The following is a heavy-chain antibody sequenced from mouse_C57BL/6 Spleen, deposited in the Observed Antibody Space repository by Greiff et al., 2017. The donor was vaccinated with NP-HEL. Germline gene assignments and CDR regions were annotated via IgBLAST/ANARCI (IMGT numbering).Heavy chain of an antibody. J-gene: IGHJ2*01. CDR3: ARIYDGYYGGLFDD. V-gene: IGHV3-6*01. Sequence: DVQLQESGPGLVKPSQSLSLTCSVTGYSITSGYYWNWIRQFPGNKLEWMGYISYDGSNNYNPSLKNRISITRDTSKNQFFLKLNSVTTEDTATYYCARIYDGYYGGLFDDWGQGTTLTVSS. CDR1: GYSITSGYY. CDR2: ISYDGSN. D-gene: IGHD2-3*01.